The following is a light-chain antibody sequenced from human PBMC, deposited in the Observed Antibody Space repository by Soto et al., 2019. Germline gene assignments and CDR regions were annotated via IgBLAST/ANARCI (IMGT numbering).Light chain of an antibody. CDR2: GAS. CDR3: QPYRT. J-gene: IGKJ4*01. CDR1: QSVSSSY. V-gene: IGKV3-20*01. Sequence: EIVLTQSPGTLSLSPGERATLSCRASQSVSSSYLAWYQQKPGQAPRLLIYGASSRATGIPDRFSGSGSGTDFTLTISGLEPEDFAVYYCQPYRTFGGGTKVEIK.